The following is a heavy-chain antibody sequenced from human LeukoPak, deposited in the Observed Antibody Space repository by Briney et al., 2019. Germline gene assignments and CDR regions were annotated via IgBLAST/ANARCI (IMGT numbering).Heavy chain of an antibody. CDR1: GFTLSSYD. J-gene: IGHJ4*02. V-gene: IGHV3-30*03. Sequence: QAGGSLRLPCATSGFTLSSYDMHWVRQAPGKGLEWVALISYHGINKKYADFVKGRFTISRDNSKNTVQLHMDSLRPEDTAVYYCARGGNVDTAMVDFDYWGQGTLVTVSS. D-gene: IGHD5-18*01. CDR2: ISYHGINK. CDR3: ARGGNVDTAMVDFDY.